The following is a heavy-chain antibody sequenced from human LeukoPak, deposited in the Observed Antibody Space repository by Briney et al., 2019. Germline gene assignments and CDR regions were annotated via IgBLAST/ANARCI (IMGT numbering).Heavy chain of an antibody. CDR3: ARGTGDSFDY. J-gene: IGHJ4*02. Sequence: SETLSLTCTVSGGSTSSYYWSWIRQPPGKGLEWIGYIYYSGSTNYNPSLKSRVTISVDTSKNQFSLKLSSVTAADTAVYYCARGTGDSFDYWGQGTLVTVSS. CDR2: IYYSGST. CDR1: GGSTSSYY. V-gene: IGHV4-59*12. D-gene: IGHD1-14*01.